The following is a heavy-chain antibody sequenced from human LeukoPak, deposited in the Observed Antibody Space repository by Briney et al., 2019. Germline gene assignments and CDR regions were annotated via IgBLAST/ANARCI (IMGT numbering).Heavy chain of an antibody. J-gene: IGHJ6*02. V-gene: IGHV3-33*01. CDR2: IWYDGSNK. D-gene: IGHD5-24*01. CDR3: ARVGVATTYYYYGMDV. Sequence: GRSLRLSCAASGFTFSSYGVHWVRQAPGKGLEWVAVIWYDGSNKYYADSVKGRFTISRDNSKNTLYLQMNSLRAEDTAVYYCARVGVATTYYYYGMDVWGQGTTVTVSS. CDR1: GFTFSSYG.